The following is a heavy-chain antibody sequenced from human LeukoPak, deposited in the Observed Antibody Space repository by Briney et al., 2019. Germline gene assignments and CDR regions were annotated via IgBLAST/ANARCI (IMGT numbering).Heavy chain of an antibody. Sequence: ASVKVSCKASGYTFTSYGISWVRQAPGQGLEWMGWISAYNGNTNYAQKLQGRVTMTTDTSTSTAYMELRSLRSDDTAVYYCARDFGVVPAAPGFDPWGQGTLVTVSS. CDR1: GYTFTSYG. V-gene: IGHV1-18*01. CDR3: ARDFGVVPAAPGFDP. CDR2: ISAYNGNT. J-gene: IGHJ5*02. D-gene: IGHD2-2*01.